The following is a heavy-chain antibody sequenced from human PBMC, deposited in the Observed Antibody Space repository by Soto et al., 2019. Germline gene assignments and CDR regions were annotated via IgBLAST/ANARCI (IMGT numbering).Heavy chain of an antibody. Sequence: QVQLVESGGGVVQPGRSLRLSCAASGFTFSSYGMHWVRQAPGKGLEWVAVIWYDGSNKYYADSVKGRFTISRDNSKNTLYLQMNSLRAEDTAVYYCAGIPRGYCTNGVCSSGGMDVWGQGTTVTVSS. CDR1: GFTFSSYG. D-gene: IGHD2-8*01. V-gene: IGHV3-33*01. CDR3: AGIPRGYCTNGVCSSGGMDV. J-gene: IGHJ6*02. CDR2: IWYDGSNK.